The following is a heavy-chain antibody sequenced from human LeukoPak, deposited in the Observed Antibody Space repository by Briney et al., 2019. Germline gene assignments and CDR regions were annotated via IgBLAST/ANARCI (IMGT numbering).Heavy chain of an antibody. Sequence: PGGSLRLSCAASGFTFSSYGMHWVHQAPGKGLEWVAFIRYDGNNKYYADSVKGRFTISRDNSKNTLYLQMNSLRAEDTAVYYCARTAAAGTSYYYYMDVWGKGTTVTVSS. CDR3: ARTAAAGTSYYYYMDV. V-gene: IGHV3-30*02. CDR2: IRYDGNNK. D-gene: IGHD6-13*01. CDR1: GFTFSSYG. J-gene: IGHJ6*03.